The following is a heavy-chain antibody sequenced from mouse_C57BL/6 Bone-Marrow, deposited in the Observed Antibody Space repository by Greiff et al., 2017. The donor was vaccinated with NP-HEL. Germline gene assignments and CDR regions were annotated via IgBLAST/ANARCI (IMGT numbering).Heavy chain of an antibody. Sequence: DVQLQESGTVLARPGASVKMSCKTSGYTFTSYWMHWVKQRPGQGLEWIGAIYPGNSDTSYNQKFKGKAKLTAVTSASTAYMELSSLTNEDSAVYYCLITTVVAPFDYWGQGTTLTVSS. J-gene: IGHJ2*01. CDR1: GYTFTSYW. CDR2: IYPGNSDT. D-gene: IGHD1-1*01. V-gene: IGHV1-5*01. CDR3: LITTVVAPFDY.